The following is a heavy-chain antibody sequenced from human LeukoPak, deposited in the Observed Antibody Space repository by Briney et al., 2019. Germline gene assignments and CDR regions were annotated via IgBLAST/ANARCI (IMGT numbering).Heavy chain of an antibody. CDR1: GFTFSDYY. J-gene: IGHJ3*02. D-gene: IGHD6-13*01. CDR2: ISSSGSTI. Sequence: GGSLRLSCAASGFTFSDYYMSWIRQAPGKGLEWVSYISSSGSTIYYADSVKGRFTISRDNAKNSLYLQMNSLRAEDTAVYYCARDEAAGTEDDAFDIWGQGTTVTVSS. V-gene: IGHV3-11*01. CDR3: ARDEAAGTEDDAFDI.